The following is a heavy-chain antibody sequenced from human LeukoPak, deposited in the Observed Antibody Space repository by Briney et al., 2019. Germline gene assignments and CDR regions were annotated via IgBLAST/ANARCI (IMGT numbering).Heavy chain of an antibody. CDR1: GFTFSSYG. V-gene: IGHV3-30*18. CDR3: AKSASSGPKSSFDY. CDR2: ISYDGSNR. J-gene: IGHJ4*02. Sequence: GGSLRLSCAASGFTFSSYGMHWVRQAPGKGLEWVAVISYDGSNRYYADSVKGRFTISRDNSKNTLYLQMNSLRAEDTAVYYCAKSASSGPKSSFDYWGQGTLVTVSS. D-gene: IGHD6-19*01.